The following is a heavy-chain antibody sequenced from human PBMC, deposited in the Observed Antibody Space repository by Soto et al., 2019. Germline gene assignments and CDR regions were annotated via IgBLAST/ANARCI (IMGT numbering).Heavy chain of an antibody. CDR1: GFIFSNNG. CDR3: AIVRVADSPLDH. Sequence: QVQLVESGGGVVQPGRSLRLSCEGSGFIFSNNGMHWVRQAPGKGLEWVAFMSYDGSAKFLADSVKGRFTISRDNSKSNLFLHMSSLRAEDTAMYYCAIVRVADSPLDHWGQGTLVTVSS. D-gene: IGHD3-10*02. V-gene: IGHV3-30*13. J-gene: IGHJ4*02. CDR2: MSYDGSAK.